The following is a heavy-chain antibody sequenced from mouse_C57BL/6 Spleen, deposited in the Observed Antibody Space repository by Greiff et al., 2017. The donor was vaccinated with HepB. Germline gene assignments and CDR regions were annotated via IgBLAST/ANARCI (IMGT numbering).Heavy chain of an antibody. CDR1: GFTFSNYW. CDR2: IRLKSDNYAT. Sequence: EVKLMESGGGLVQPGGSMKLSCVASGFTFSNYWMNWVRQSPEKGLEWVAQIRLKSDNYATHYAESVKGRFTISRDDSKSSVYLQMNNLRAEDTGIYYCTYYDYDPAWFAYWGQGTLVTVSA. J-gene: IGHJ3*01. CDR3: TYYDYDPAWFAY. V-gene: IGHV6-3*01. D-gene: IGHD2-4*01.